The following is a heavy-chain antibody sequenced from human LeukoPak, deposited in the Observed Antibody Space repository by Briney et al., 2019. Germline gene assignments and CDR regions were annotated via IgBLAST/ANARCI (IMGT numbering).Heavy chain of an antibody. CDR2: IKQDGKET. J-gene: IGHJ4*02. CDR3: ARDPRGSEYLHFAS. CDR1: GFSFSSSY. D-gene: IGHD1-26*01. Sequence: GGSLRLSCVGSGFSFSSSYMSWVRQAPGKGLEWVANIKQDGKETHYVDSVKGRFTISRDNAKSALSLQMSSLRAEDTAVYYCARDPRGSEYLHFASWGQGTLVTVSS. V-gene: IGHV3-7*01.